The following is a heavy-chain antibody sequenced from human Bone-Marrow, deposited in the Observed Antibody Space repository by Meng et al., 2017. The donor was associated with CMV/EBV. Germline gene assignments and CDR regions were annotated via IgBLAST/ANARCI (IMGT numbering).Heavy chain of an antibody. J-gene: IGHJ1*01. CDR1: GFSFSSYA. CDR2: VSGTADST. Sequence: GESLKISCAASGFSFSSYAMSWVRQAPGKGLEWVSSVSGTADSTYYADSVKGRFAVSRDNSKNTLYLQMNSLRAEDTAVYYCALNGDEEEEVVPVVAYWGQGTLVTVSS. CDR3: ALNGDEEEEVVPVVAY. V-gene: IGHV3-23*01. D-gene: IGHD2-2*01.